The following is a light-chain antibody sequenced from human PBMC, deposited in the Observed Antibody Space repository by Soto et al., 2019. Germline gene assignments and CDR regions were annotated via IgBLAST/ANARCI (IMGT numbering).Light chain of an antibody. V-gene: IGLV1-51*01. CDR2: DNN. CDR3: GTWDSGLSAVV. Sequence: QSVLTQPPSVSAAPGQKVTLSCSGSSSNIGNNYVSWYQQLPRTAPKVLIYDNNERPSGIPDRVSGSKSGTSATLGITGLQTGDEADYYCGTWDSGLSAVVFGGGTKLTVL. J-gene: IGLJ2*01. CDR1: SSNIGNNY.